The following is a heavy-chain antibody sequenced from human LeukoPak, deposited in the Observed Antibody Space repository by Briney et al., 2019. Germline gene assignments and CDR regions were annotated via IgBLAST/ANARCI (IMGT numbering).Heavy chain of an antibody. V-gene: IGHV1-69*13. CDR1: GGTFSSYA. Sequence: GASVKVSCKASGGTFSSYAISWVRQAPGQGLEWMGGIIPIFGTANYAQKFQGRVTITADESTSTAYMELSSLRSEDTAVYYCSRPFCGGDCLVSYSGYYYGMDVWGQGTTVTVSS. CDR2: IIPIFGTA. D-gene: IGHD2-21*02. CDR3: SRPFCGGDCLVSYSGYYYGMDV. J-gene: IGHJ6*02.